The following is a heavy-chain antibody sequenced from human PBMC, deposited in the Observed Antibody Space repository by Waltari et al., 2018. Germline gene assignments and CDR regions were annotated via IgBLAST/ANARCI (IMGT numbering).Heavy chain of an antibody. J-gene: IGHJ4*02. CDR2: IKNDGRIT. CDR1: GLTFSMNW. V-gene: IGHV3-74*01. Sequence: EVQLVESGGGLVQPGGSLRLSCVASGLTFSMNWRYWVCQGPGKGLVWVSRIKNDGRITDYADSVKGRFTISRDNAKNTLYLQMSSLRAEDTGVYYCVRGGSNGVVRPLDYWGQGTLVTVS. D-gene: IGHD3-3*01. CDR3: VRGGSNGVVRPLDY.